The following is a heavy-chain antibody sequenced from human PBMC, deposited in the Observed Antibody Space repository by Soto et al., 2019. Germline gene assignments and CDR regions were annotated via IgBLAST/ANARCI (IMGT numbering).Heavy chain of an antibody. J-gene: IGHJ4*02. CDR2: ISWNGAAT. CDR1: GFTFDDYA. D-gene: IGHD3-10*01. Sequence: EAQLVESGGGLVQPGRSLRLSCVASGFTFDDYAIHWVRQAPGKGLEWVSGISWNGAATGYADSVKGRFPISRDNAKNSRYLQMSSLRTEDTAIYYCANLPLYGSGFDCWGQGTLVTVSS. CDR3: ANLPLYGSGFDC. V-gene: IGHV3-9*01.